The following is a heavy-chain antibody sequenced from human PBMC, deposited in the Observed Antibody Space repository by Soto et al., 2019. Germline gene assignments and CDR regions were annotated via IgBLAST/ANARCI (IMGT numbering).Heavy chain of an antibody. CDR2: ISISGTSV. D-gene: IGHD3-10*01. CDR1: GFTFSDYY. CDR3: ARVRYGSGTNWFDP. V-gene: IGHV3-11*01. J-gene: IGHJ5*02. Sequence: QVQLVESGGGLVQPGGSLRLSCTASGFTFSDYYMVWIRQAPGEGLEYMSYISISGTSVYYADSVKGRFTISRDNTRNSLYLQMNSLSAEDTAMYYCARVRYGSGTNWFDPWGQVALGTVSS.